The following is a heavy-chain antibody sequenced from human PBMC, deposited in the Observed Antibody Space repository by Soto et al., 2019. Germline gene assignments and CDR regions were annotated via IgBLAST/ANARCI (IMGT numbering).Heavy chain of an antibody. CDR3: ARVYYDSSVQSNTFDI. CDR1: GASISSSY. Sequence: QVQLQESGPGLVRPSETLSLTCTVSGASISSSYGSWILQSPGTGLEWIGYVYYSGSTNYNPSLKSRVTISVDTSKNQLALKLSSLTAADTTVYYCARVYYDSSVQSNTFDIWGQGTMVTVSS. V-gene: IGHV4-59*01. J-gene: IGHJ3*02. CDR2: VYYSGST. D-gene: IGHD3-22*01.